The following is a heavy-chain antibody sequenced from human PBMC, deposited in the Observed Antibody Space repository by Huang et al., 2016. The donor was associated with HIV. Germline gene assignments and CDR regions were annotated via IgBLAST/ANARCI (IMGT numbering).Heavy chain of an antibody. CDR2: IIPIFGTA. Sequence: QVQLVQSGAEVKKPGSSVTVSCKASGGTFSSYAISWVRQAPGQGLAGMGGIIPIFGTANYAQKFQGRVTMTADESTSTAYMGLSSLRSEDTAVYYCARVESRRYYDSSGYYYWGQGTLVTVSS. V-gene: IGHV1-69*01. D-gene: IGHD3-22*01. CDR1: GGTFSSYA. J-gene: IGHJ4*02. CDR3: ARVESRRYYDSSGYYY.